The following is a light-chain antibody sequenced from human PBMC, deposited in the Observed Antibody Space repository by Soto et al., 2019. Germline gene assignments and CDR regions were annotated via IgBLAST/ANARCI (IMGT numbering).Light chain of an antibody. CDR1: SSDVGGYNY. V-gene: IGLV2-14*01. Sequence: QSALTQPASVSGSPGQSITISCTGTSSDVGGYNYVSWYQQHPGKAPELMIYDVSNRPSGVSNRFSGSKSGNTASLTISGLQAEDEADYYCSSYTSSSTPRYVFGTGTKLTVL. CDR3: SSYTSSSTPRYV. J-gene: IGLJ1*01. CDR2: DVS.